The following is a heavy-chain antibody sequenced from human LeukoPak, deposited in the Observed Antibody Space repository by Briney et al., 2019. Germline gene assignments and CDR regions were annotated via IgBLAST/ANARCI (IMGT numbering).Heavy chain of an antibody. Sequence: SETLSLTCTVSGGSISSYYWSWIRQPPGKGLEWIGYIYYSGSTNYNPSLKSRVTISVDTSKNQFSMKLSYVTAAATDVYYCARASGSQFTYSFESWGQGNLVTVSS. J-gene: IGHJ4*02. CDR3: ARASGSQFTYSFES. CDR2: IYYSGST. V-gene: IGHV4-59*01. D-gene: IGHD1-26*01. CDR1: GGSISSYY.